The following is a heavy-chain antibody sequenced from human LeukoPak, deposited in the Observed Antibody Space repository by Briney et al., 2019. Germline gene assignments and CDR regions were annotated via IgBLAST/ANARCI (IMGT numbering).Heavy chain of an antibody. D-gene: IGHD2-15*01. CDR1: GFTFSSYS. V-gene: IGHV3-21*01. CDR3: ARDRVVAATQDFEY. Sequence: GGSLRLSCAASGFTFSSYSMTWVRQAPGKGLEWVSSISSSSSYIYYADSVKGRFTISRDNAKNSLYLQMNSLRAEDTAVYYCARDRVVAATQDFEYWGQGTLVTVSS. J-gene: IGHJ4*02. CDR2: ISSSSSYI.